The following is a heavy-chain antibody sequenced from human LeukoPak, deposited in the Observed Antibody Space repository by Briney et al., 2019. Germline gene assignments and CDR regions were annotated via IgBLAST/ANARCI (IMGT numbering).Heavy chain of an antibody. CDR3: ARDTY. CDR1: GFTFSSYA. J-gene: IGHJ4*02. V-gene: IGHV3-30-3*01. Sequence: GGSLRLSCAASGFTFSSYAMHWVRQAPGKGLEWVAVISYDGSNKYYADSVKGRFTISRDNSKNTLYLQMNSLRAEDTAVYYCARDTYWGQGTLVTVSS. CDR2: ISYDGSNK.